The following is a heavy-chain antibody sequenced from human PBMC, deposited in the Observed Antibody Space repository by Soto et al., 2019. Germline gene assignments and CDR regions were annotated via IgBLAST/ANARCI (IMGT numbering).Heavy chain of an antibody. Sequence: PSETLSLTCTVSGGSISSGVYYWSWIRQPPGKGLEWIGYIYYSGSTYYNPSLKSRVTISVDTSKNQFSLKLSSVTAADTAVYYCARVSIVATTGDFDYWGQGTLVTVSS. CDR3: ARVSIVATTGDFDY. CDR2: IYYSGST. D-gene: IGHD5-12*01. CDR1: GGSISSGVYY. V-gene: IGHV4-30-4*01. J-gene: IGHJ4*02.